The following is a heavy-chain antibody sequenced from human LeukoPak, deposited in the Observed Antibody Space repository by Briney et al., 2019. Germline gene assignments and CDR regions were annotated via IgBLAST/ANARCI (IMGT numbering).Heavy chain of an antibody. V-gene: IGHV3-23*01. J-gene: IGHJ4*02. D-gene: IGHD1-1*01. CDR3: AKGQELDDGVFDS. CDR1: GFTFSSLA. CDR2: IRSNGDTT. Sequence: GSLRLSCTASGFTFSSLAMTWFRQAPGKGLEWVSTIRSNGDTTYNADSVKGRFTISRDNSKNTLYLELNSLRVEDTATFYCAKGQELDDGVFDSWGQGTMVTVSS.